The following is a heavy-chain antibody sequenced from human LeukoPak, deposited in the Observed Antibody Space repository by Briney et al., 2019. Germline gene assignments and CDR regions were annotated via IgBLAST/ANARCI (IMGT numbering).Heavy chain of an antibody. D-gene: IGHD3-22*01. J-gene: IGHJ3*02. CDR1: GFTFSSYA. V-gene: IGHV3-23*01. CDR3: AKGPGYYDSSGYRIDAFDI. CDR2: ISGSGGST. Sequence: GGSLRLSCAASGFTFSSYAMSWVRQAPGKGLEWVSAISGSGGSTYYADSVKGRFTISRDNSKNTLYLQMNSLRAEDTAVYYCAKGPGYYDSSGYRIDAFDIWGQGTMVTVPS.